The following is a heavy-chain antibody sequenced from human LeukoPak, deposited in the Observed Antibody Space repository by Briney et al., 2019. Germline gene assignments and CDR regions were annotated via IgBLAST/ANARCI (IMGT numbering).Heavy chain of an antibody. CDR1: GFSFSTSG. Sequence: PGRSLRLSCAPSGFSFSTSGMHWVRQAPGKGLEWVGFLQNDGSEKYFADSVKGRFTISRDNSKNTLYPQMNSLRAEDTAVYYCARESSRIAIGTLDFWGQGTLVTVSS. CDR2: LQNDGSEK. V-gene: IGHV3-33*05. D-gene: IGHD6-13*01. J-gene: IGHJ4*02. CDR3: ARESSRIAIGTLDF.